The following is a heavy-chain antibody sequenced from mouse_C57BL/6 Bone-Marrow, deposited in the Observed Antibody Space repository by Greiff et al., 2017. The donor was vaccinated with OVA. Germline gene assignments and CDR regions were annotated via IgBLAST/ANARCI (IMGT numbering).Heavy chain of an antibody. Sequence: QVQLQQSGAELVKPGASVKISCKASGYTFTDYYINWVKQRPGQGLEWIGKIGPGSGSTYYNEKFKGKATLTADKSSSTAYMQLISLTSEDSAVYYFASYFERWYFDYWGPGTTVTVSS. J-gene: IGHJ1*01. CDR2: IGPGSGST. CDR3: ASYFERWYFDY. V-gene: IGHV1-77*01. CDR1: GYTFTDYY. D-gene: IGHD2-4*01.